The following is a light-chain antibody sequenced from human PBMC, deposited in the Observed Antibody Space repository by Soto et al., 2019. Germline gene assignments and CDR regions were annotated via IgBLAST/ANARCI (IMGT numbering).Light chain of an antibody. CDR3: GTWDSCLSAGV. J-gene: IGLJ2*01. V-gene: IGLV1-51*01. CDR1: SSNIGNNY. CDR2: DNN. Sequence: QSVLTQPPSVSAAPGQKVTISCSGSSSNIGNNYVSWYQQLPGTAPKLLIYDNNKRPSGIPDRFSGSKSGTSATLGITGLQTGDEADYYCGTWDSCLSAGVFGGGTKVTVL.